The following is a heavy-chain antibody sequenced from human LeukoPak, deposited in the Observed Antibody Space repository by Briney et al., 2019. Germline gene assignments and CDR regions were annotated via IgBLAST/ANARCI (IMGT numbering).Heavy chain of an antibody. V-gene: IGHV3-53*01. J-gene: IGHJ3*02. CDR3: ARGGRGSAAVVAPRSFDI. Sequence: GGSLRLSCEASGFTVSSIHMVWGRQAPGKGLEWVSVTYTGGNSYYADSVKGRFIISRDISKNTLYLQINSLRAEDSALYYCARGGRGSAAVVAPRSFDIWGQGTMVTVSS. CDR1: GFTVSSIH. CDR2: TYTGGNS. D-gene: IGHD3-22*01.